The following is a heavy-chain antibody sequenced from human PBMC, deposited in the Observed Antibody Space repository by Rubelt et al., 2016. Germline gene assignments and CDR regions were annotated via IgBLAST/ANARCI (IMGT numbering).Heavy chain of an antibody. V-gene: IGHV4-39*07. D-gene: IGHD6-19*01. J-gene: IGHJ6*02. CDR3: VSQWLVPGDYYYHGMDV. Sequence: QLQLQESSPRLVKPSETLSLICNVSGGSLRGSSYYWGWIRQPPGKGLEWIVSLFYGGSTYYNPSLKTRVTISTDTSENQFSVKLSAGTAAETAIYYCVSQWLVPGDYYYHGMDVWGQGTTVTVSS. CDR1: GGSLRGSSYY. CDR2: LFYGGST.